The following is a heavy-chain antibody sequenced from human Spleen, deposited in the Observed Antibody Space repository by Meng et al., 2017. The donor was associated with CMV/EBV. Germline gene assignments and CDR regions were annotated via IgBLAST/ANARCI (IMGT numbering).Heavy chain of an antibody. CDR3: ARVVGIAARPDPWFDP. Sequence: SVKVSCKASGGTFSYYAVSWVRQAPGQGLEWMGGIIPIFGTTNYAQKFQGRITITTDESTSTAYMEVSSLRSDDTAVYYCARVVGIAARPDPWFDPWGQGTLVTVSS. CDR2: IIPIFGTT. D-gene: IGHD6-6*01. CDR1: GGTFSYYA. J-gene: IGHJ5*02. V-gene: IGHV1-69*05.